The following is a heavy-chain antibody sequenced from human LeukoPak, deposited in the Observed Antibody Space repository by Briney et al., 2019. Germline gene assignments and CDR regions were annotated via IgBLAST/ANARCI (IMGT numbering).Heavy chain of an antibody. J-gene: IGHJ5*02. CDR1: GFTFRSYW. V-gene: IGHV3-7*01. CDR3: ARWARYCSSGSCYSWFDP. D-gene: IGHD2-15*01. Sequence: PGGSLRLSCAASGFTFRSYWMSWVRQAPGKGLEWVANMKLDGSEEYYVDSVKGRFTISSDNAKNSLYLQMNSLRGDDTAVYYCARWARYCSSGSCYSWFDPWGQGTLVTVSS. CDR2: MKLDGSEE.